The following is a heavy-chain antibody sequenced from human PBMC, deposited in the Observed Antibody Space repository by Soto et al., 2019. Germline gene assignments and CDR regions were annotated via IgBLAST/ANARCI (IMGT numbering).Heavy chain of an antibody. Sequence: ASVKVSCKASGYTFTSYDMNWVGQATGQGLERMGWMNPNSGNTGYAQKFQGRVTMTRNTSISTAYMKLISLRSEDTAVYYCAKGSAGTIACNIWDQGTKVT. D-gene: IGHD6-13*01. J-gene: IGHJ3*02. CDR3: AKGSAGTIACNI. V-gene: IGHV1-8*01. CDR1: GYTFTSYD. CDR2: MNPNSGNT.